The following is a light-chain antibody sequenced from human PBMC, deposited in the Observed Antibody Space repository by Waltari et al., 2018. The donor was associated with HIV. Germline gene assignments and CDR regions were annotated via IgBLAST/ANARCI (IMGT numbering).Light chain of an antibody. Sequence: QSVLTQPPSVSAAPGQKVTISCSGSSSNIGNDYVSWYPHVPGAAPKLVIYDNKKRPSGIPDRFAGFKSGTSATLGSTGLQTGDEADYYGGTWDRSLGGGVFGGGTKLTVL. CDR1: SSNIGNDY. CDR2: DNK. V-gene: IGLV1-51*01. CDR3: GTWDRSLGGGV. J-gene: IGLJ3*02.